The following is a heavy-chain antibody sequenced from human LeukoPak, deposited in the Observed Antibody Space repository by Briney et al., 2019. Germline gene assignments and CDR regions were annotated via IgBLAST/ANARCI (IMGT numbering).Heavy chain of an antibody. CDR1: GGSISSSNYY. V-gene: IGHV4-39*01. J-gene: IGHJ1*01. CDR3: AGPLLTYYSDSSAYS. D-gene: IGHD3-22*01. CDR2: IYYSGST. Sequence: SETLSLSCSVSGGSISSSNYYWGWIRRPPGKGLEWIGIIYYSGSTSYDPSLKSRVTISIDTSKNQFSLKLTSVTAADTAVYYCAGPLLTYYSDSSAYSWGQGTLVTVSS.